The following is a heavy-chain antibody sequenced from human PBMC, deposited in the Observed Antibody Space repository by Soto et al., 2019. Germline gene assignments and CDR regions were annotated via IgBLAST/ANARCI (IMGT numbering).Heavy chain of an antibody. CDR3: ARGAYCDSSGTDY. D-gene: IGHD3-22*01. Sequence: ASVKVSCKASGYTFTNYYMHWVRQAPGQGLEWMGIINPSGGSTNYAQKIQGRVTVTRDTSTSTVYMELSNLRSEDTAVYYCARGAYCDSSGTDYWGQGTLVTVSS. V-gene: IGHV1-46*01. CDR2: INPSGGST. J-gene: IGHJ4*02. CDR1: GYTFTNYY.